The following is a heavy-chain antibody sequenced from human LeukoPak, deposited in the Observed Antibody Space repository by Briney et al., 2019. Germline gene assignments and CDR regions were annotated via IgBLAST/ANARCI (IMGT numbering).Heavy chain of an antibody. Sequence: GGSLRLSCAASGFTFSSYSMNWVRQAPGKGLEWVSSISSSSSYIYYADSVKGRFTISRDNAKNTLYLQMNTLRAEDTAVYYCARLRGYIYGYPYWGQGTLVTVSS. CDR1: GFTFSSYS. CDR3: ARLRGYIYGYPY. D-gene: IGHD5-18*01. CDR2: ISSSSSYI. J-gene: IGHJ4*02. V-gene: IGHV3-21*01.